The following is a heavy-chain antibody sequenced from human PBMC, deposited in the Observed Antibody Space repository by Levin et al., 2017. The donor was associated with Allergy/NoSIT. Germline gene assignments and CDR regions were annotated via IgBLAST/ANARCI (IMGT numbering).Heavy chain of an antibody. CDR2: ISWNSGSI. D-gene: IGHD3-22*01. V-gene: IGHV3-9*01. J-gene: IGHJ3*02. Sequence: GGSLRLSCAASGFTFDDYAMHWVRQAPGKGLEWVSGISWNSGSIGYADSVKGRFTISRDNAKNSLYLQMNSLRAEDTALYYCAKAVGDDSSGNEGAFDIWGQGTMVTVSS. CDR3: AKAVGDDSSGNEGAFDI. CDR1: GFTFDDYA.